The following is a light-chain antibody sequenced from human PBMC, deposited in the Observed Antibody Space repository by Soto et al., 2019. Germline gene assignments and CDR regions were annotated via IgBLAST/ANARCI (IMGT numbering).Light chain of an antibody. V-gene: IGKV1-5*03. Sequence: DIHMTQSPSTLSASVGDRVTITCRASQSISIWLAWYQQKPGKAPNLLIYKTSSLETGDPSRFSDSGSGTEFTLTISSLQPDDFDTYYCQHWNDYSWTFGQGTKVEVK. J-gene: IGKJ1*01. CDR1: QSISIW. CDR2: KTS. CDR3: QHWNDYSWT.